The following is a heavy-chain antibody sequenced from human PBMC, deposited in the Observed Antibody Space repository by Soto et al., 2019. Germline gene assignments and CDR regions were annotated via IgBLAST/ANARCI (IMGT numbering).Heavy chain of an antibody. Sequence: EVQLVESGGGLVQPGGSLRLSCAASGFTFTDYWMHWVRQVPGEGLVWVSRVKYDVSSTNYADSVKGRFTISRDNAKNTLYLQMNSLRNEDTAVYFGARGARGYYYMDVWGKGTTVTVSS. CDR2: VKYDVSST. V-gene: IGHV3-74*01. J-gene: IGHJ6*03. D-gene: IGHD3-10*01. CDR1: GFTFTDYW. CDR3: ARGARGYYYMDV.